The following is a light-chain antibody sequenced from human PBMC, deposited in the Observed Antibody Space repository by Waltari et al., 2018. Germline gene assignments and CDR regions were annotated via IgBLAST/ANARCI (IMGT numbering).Light chain of an antibody. J-gene: IGKJ1*01. V-gene: IGKV4-1*01. Sequence: DIVMTQSPDSLAVSLGERATINCKSSQSVLNRSNNYNYLAWYQQKQGQPPKLLIYWASTRESGVPERFSGSGSGTDFTLTISSLQAEDVAVYYCQQYYSVPPTFGQGTKVEIK. CDR3: QQYYSVPPT. CDR2: WAS. CDR1: QSVLNRSNNYNY.